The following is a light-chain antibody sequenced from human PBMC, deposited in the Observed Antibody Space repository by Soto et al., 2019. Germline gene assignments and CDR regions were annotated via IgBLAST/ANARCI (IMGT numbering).Light chain of an antibody. CDR3: HQRGKWPPPT. J-gene: IGKJ4*01. CDR1: QSVSSS. CDR2: DAS. V-gene: IGKV3-11*01. Sequence: EIVLTQSPATLSFSPGERVTLSCRASQSVSSSLAWYQQKPGQAPRLLIYDASNRATGIPARFSGSGSGTDFTLTISSLEPEDFAVYYCHQRGKWPPPTFGGGTKVEVK.